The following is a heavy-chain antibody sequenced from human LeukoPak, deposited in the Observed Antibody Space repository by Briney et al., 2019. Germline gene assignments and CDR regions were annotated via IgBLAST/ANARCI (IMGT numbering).Heavy chain of an antibody. D-gene: IGHD3-3*01. V-gene: IGHV3-23*01. CDR2: ISGSGGST. CDR3: ARVQLRFLSNPNRVYYYYGMDV. J-gene: IGHJ6*02. Sequence: GGSLRLSCAASGFTFSSYAMSWVRQAPGKGLEWVSAISGSGGSTYYADSVKGRFTISRDNSKNTLYLQMNSLRAEDTAVYYCARVQLRFLSNPNRVYYYYGMDVWGQGTTVTVSS. CDR1: GFTFSSYA.